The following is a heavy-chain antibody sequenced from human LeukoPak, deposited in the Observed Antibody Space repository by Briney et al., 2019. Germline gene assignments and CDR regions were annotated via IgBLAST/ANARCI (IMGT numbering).Heavy chain of an antibody. CDR2: INHSGST. J-gene: IGHJ6*03. V-gene: IGHV4-34*01. CDR1: GGSFSGYY. Sequence: SETLSLTCAVYGGSFSGYYWNWIRQPPGKGLEWIGEINHSGSTNYNPSLKSRVTISVDTSKNQFSLKVTSVTAADTAVYYCARGYCSGGSCYPLKSIYYCYMDVWGEGTTATFSS. CDR3: ARGYCSGGSCYPLKSIYYCYMDV. D-gene: IGHD2-15*01.